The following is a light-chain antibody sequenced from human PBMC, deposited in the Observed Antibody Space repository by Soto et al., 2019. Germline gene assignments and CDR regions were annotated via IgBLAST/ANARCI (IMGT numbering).Light chain of an antibody. Sequence: EIVLTQSPGTLSLSPGERATLSCRASQSVSSSYLAWYQQKPGQAPRLLIYRASSRATGIPDRFSGSGSGTDFTLTISRLEPEDLEGDYCQQCGSSSWTFGQGTKEEIK. CDR1: QSVSSSY. V-gene: IGKV3-20*01. CDR3: QQCGSSSWT. J-gene: IGKJ1*01. CDR2: RAS.